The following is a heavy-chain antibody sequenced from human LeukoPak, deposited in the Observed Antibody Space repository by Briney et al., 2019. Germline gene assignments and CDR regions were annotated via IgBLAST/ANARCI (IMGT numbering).Heavy chain of an antibody. Sequence: GRSLRLSCAASGFTFDDYAMHWVRQAPGKGLEWVSGISWNSGSIGYADSVKGRFTTSGDNAKNSLYLQMNSLRAEDMALYYCAKGEITMVRGVITNWGQGTLVTVSS. J-gene: IGHJ4*02. D-gene: IGHD3-10*01. CDR3: AKGEITMVRGVITN. V-gene: IGHV3-9*03. CDR2: ISWNSGSI. CDR1: GFTFDDYA.